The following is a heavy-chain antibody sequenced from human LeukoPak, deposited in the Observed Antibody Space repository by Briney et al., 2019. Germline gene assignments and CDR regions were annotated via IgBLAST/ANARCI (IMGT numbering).Heavy chain of an antibody. J-gene: IGHJ4*02. CDR1: GFSFSSYN. CDR2: IDSSSRYI. V-gene: IGHV3-21*01. Sequence: GGSLRLSCAASGFSFSSYNMDWVRQAPGKGLEWVSFIDSSSRYIYQADSVKGRFTISRDNAKSSLFLQLNSLRAEDTAVYYCARVGGHCTSTSCPPPDYWGQGTLVTVSS. D-gene: IGHD2-2*01. CDR3: ARVGGHCTSTSCPPPDY.